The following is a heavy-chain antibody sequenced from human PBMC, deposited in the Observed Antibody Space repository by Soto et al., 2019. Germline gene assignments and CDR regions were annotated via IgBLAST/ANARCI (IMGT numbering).Heavy chain of an antibody. J-gene: IGHJ6*02. D-gene: IGHD2-2*01. V-gene: IGHV3-21*01. CDR3: ARDPSDCSSTSCWGYYALDV. Sequence: PLGALRLSCAASGFTFSTYSMNWVRQAPGKGLEWVSSISSSGTYIHYADSLKGRFTISRDNAKNSLYLQMISLRAEDTAVYYRARDPSDCSSTSCWGYYALDVWGQGTTVTVSS. CDR1: GFTFSTYS. CDR2: ISSSGTYI.